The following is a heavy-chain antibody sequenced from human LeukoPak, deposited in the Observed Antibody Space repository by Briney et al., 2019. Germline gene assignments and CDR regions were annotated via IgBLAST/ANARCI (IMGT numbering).Heavy chain of an antibody. D-gene: IGHD5-24*01. CDR1: GDSISSYY. CDR2: IYTSGST. CDR3: ARHREMDSYEAFDM. J-gene: IGHJ3*02. Sequence: PSETLSLTCTVSGDSISSYYWNWIRQPAGKGLEWIGRIYTSGSTNYNPSLKSRVTMSVDTSKNQFSLKLSSVTAADTAVYYCARHREMDSYEAFDMWGQGTMVTVSS. V-gene: IGHV4-4*07.